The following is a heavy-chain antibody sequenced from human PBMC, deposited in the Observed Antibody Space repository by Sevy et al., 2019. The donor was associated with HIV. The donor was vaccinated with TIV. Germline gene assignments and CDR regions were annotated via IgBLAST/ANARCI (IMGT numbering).Heavy chain of an antibody. Sequence: ASVKVSCKASGYTFTRYGISWVRQAPGQGLEWMGWISAYNGNTNYAQKLQGRVTMTTDTSTSTAYMELRSLRSDDTAVYYCAFSSAYRGSFDYWGQGTLVTVSS. CDR1: GYTFTRYG. D-gene: IGHD3-22*01. CDR3: AFSSAYRGSFDY. J-gene: IGHJ4*02. V-gene: IGHV1-18*01. CDR2: ISAYNGNT.